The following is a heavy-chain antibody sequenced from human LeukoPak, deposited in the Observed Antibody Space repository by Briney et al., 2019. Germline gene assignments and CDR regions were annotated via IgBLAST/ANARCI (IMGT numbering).Heavy chain of an antibody. CDR3: ARDRGGSYSIDY. Sequence: ASVRVSCKTSGYTFTSSHAHWVRQAPGQGLEWMGLVNCGDGYTNYAQKLQGRVNVTADTSTSTLYMDLTSLTTEGTAIYYCARDRGGSYSIDYWGQGTLVTVSS. J-gene: IGHJ4*02. CDR1: GYTFTSSH. V-gene: IGHV1-46*01. D-gene: IGHD1-26*01. CDR2: VNCGDGYT.